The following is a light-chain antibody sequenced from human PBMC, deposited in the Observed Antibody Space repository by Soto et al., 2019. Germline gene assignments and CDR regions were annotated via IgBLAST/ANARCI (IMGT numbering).Light chain of an antibody. CDR3: QQYNSYWWT. CDR2: DAS. CDR1: QSISSW. Sequence: IHLTQSPSSLSASVGDRVTITCRASQSISSWLAWYQQKPGKAPKLLIYDASSLESGVPSRFSGSGSGTEFTLTISSLQPDDFATYYCQQYNSYWWTFGQGTKVDNK. V-gene: IGKV1-5*01. J-gene: IGKJ1*01.